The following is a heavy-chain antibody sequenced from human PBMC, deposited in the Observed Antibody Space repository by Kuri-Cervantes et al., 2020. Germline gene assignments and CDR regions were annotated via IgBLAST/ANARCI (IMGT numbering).Heavy chain of an antibody. D-gene: IGHD1/OR15-1a*01. CDR2: ISAYNGNT. CDR1: GYTFTTYG. J-gene: IGHJ6*03. Sequence: ASVKVSCKTSGYTFTTYGISWVRQAPGQGLEWMGWISAYNGNTNYAQKLQGRVTMTTDTSTSTAYMELRSLRSDDTAVYYCAISGYEQNYYYYYMDVWGKGTTVTVSS. V-gene: IGHV1-18*01. CDR3: AISGYEQNYYYYYMDV.